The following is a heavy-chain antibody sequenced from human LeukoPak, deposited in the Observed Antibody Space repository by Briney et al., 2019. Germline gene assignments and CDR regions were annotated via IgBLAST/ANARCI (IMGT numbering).Heavy chain of an antibody. CDR3: ARLGALTTVTSAKTAGTHHFDY. CDR1: GYSFTTYW. Sequence: GESLKISCEGFGYSFTTYWIVWVRQMPGKGLEWMGVIYPGDSETKYRPSFQGQVTLSADKSINTAYLQWSNLKASDTAMYYCARLGALTTVTSAKTAGTHHFDYWGQGTLVTVSS. D-gene: IGHD4-17*01. V-gene: IGHV5-51*01. J-gene: IGHJ4*02. CDR2: IYPGDSET.